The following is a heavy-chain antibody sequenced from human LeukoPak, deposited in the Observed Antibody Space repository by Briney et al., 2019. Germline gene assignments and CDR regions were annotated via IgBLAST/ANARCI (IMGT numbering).Heavy chain of an antibody. D-gene: IGHD5-18*01. CDR3: ARVVDTAMADQYFDY. V-gene: IGHV4-61*05. CDR1: GGSISNINYY. CDR2: IYYSGST. J-gene: IGHJ4*02. Sequence: MPSETLSLTCTVSGGSISNINYYWGWIRQPPGKGLEWIGYIYYSGSTNYNPSLKSRVTISVDTSKNQFSLKLSSVTAADTAVYYCARVVDTAMADQYFDYWGQGTLVTVSS.